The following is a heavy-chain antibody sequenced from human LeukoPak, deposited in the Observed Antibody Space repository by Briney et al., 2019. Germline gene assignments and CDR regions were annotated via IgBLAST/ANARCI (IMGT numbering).Heavy chain of an antibody. CDR2: IYYSGST. CDR1: GGSISSSSYY. CDR3: ARGSYSSSSYYFDY. Sequence: SETLSLTCTVSGGSISSSSYYWGWIRQPPGKGLEWIGSIYYSGSTYYNPSLKSRVTISVDTSKTQFSLKLSSVTAADTAVYYCARGSYSSSSYYFDYWGQGTLVTVSS. V-gene: IGHV4-39*07. J-gene: IGHJ4*02. D-gene: IGHD6-6*01.